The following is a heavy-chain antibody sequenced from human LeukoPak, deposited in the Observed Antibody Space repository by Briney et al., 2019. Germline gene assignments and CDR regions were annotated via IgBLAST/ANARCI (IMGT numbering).Heavy chain of an antibody. V-gene: IGHV4-59*01. CDR1: GGSISSYY. CDR2: IYYSGST. CDR3: ARGSSSGPDY. J-gene: IGHJ4*02. D-gene: IGHD6-19*01. Sequence: SETLSLTCTVSGGSISSYYWSWIRQPPGKGLEWIGYIYYSGSTNYNPSLKSRVTISVDTSKNQFSLKLSSVTVADTAVYYCARGSSSGPDYWGQGTLVTVSS.